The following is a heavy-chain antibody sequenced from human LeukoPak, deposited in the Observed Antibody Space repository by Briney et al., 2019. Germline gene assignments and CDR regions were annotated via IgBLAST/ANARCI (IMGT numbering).Heavy chain of an antibody. Sequence: GGSLRLSCAASGFTFSSYGMHWVRQAPGMGLEWVAVISYDGSNKYYADSVKGRFTISRDNSKNTLYLQMNSLRAEDTAVYYCAKDHGYGGNFDYWGQGTLVTVSS. CDR2: ISYDGSNK. J-gene: IGHJ4*02. V-gene: IGHV3-30*18. CDR1: GFTFSSYG. CDR3: AKDHGYGGNFDY. D-gene: IGHD4-23*01.